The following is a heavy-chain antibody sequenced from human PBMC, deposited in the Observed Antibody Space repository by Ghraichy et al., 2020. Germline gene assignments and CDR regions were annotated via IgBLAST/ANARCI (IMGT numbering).Heavy chain of an antibody. CDR2: IYYSGST. J-gene: IGHJ4*02. V-gene: IGHV4-39*01. Sequence: SETLSLTCTVSGGSISSSSYYWGWIRQPPGKGLEWIGSIYYSGSTYYNPSLKSRVTISVDTSKNQFSLKLSSVTAADTAVYYCARRGLIGVVTAPGDYWGQGTLVTVSS. D-gene: IGHD2-21*02. CDR1: GGSISSSSYY. CDR3: ARRGLIGVVTAPGDY.